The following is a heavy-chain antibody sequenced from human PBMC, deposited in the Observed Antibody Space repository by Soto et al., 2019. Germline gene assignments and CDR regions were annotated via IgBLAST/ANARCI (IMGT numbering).Heavy chain of an antibody. D-gene: IGHD4-4*01. J-gene: IGHJ4*02. Sequence: GGSLRLSCAASGFTFSSYAMHWVRQAPGKGLEYVSAISSNGGSTYYANSVKGRFTISRDNSKNTLYLQMNSLKTEDTAVYYCATEGEVTPKYLDFWGQGTLVTVSS. CDR2: ISSNGGST. CDR1: GFTFSSYA. CDR3: ATEGEVTPKYLDF. V-gene: IGHV3-64*01.